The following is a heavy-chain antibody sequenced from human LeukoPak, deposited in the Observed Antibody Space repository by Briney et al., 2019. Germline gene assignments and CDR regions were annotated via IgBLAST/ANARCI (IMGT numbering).Heavy chain of an antibody. D-gene: IGHD6-19*01. CDR2: ISYDGSNK. J-gene: IGHJ4*02. CDR3: AKDRDSSGAHFDY. CDR1: GFTFSSYG. Sequence: GGSLRLSCAASGFTFSSYGMHWVRQAPGKGLEWVAVISYDGSNKYYADSVKGRFTISRDNSKNTLYLQMNSLRAEDTAVYYCAKDRDSSGAHFDYWGQGTLVTVSS. V-gene: IGHV3-30*18.